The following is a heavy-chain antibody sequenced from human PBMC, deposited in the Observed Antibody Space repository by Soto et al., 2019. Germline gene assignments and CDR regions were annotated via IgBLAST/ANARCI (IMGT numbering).Heavy chain of an antibody. CDR1: GFPFDMYT. CDR3: VKTRGLIDY. Sequence: DVQLLESGGGLVQPGRSLKVSCAASGFPFDMYTMSWVRQAPGKGLEWVSLIGGSGGGINYAASVRGRFTTTRDNSKKPLYLHMRSLRPEDTAIYYCVKTRGLIDYWGQGTLVTASS. D-gene: IGHD3-16*01. V-gene: IGHV3-23*01. J-gene: IGHJ4*02. CDR2: IGGSGGGI.